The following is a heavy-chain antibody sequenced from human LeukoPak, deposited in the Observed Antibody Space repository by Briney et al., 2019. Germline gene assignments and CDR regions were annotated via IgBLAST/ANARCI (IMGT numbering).Heavy chain of an antibody. D-gene: IGHD6-13*01. CDR3: ARSGAAAGKFDY. V-gene: IGHV3-21*01. CDR1: GFTFSSYS. J-gene: IGHJ4*02. Sequence: GGSLRLSCAASGFTFSSYSMNWVRQAPGKGLEWVSSISSSSSYIYYADSVKGRFTISRDNAKNSLHLQMNSLRAEDTAVYYCARSGAAAGKFDYWGQGTLVTVSS. CDR2: ISSSSSYI.